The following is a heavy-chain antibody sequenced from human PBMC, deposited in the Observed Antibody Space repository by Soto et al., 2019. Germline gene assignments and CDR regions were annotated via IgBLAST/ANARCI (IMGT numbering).Heavy chain of an antibody. Sequence: QVQLVQSGAEVKKPGASVKVSCKASGYTFTSYYMHWVRQAPGQGLEWMGIINPSGGSTSYAQKFQGRVXXTXDXXTSTVYMELSSLRSEDTAVYYCAGAANYGSGSLPHWGQGTLVTVSS. CDR2: INPSGGST. D-gene: IGHD3-10*01. CDR3: AGAANYGSGSLPH. CDR1: GYTFTSYY. V-gene: IGHV1-46*03. J-gene: IGHJ4*02.